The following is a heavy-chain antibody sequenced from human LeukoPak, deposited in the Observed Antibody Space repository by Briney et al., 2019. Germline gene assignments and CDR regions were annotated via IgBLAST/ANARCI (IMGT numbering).Heavy chain of an antibody. Sequence: GGSLRLSCAASGFTFSSYSMNWVRQAPGKGLEWVSYISSSSSTIYYADSVKGRFTISRDNAENSLYLQVNSLRAEDTAVYYCARVYSSSSGKNAFDIWGQGTMVTVSS. CDR2: ISSSSSTI. D-gene: IGHD6-6*01. CDR1: GFTFSSYS. V-gene: IGHV3-48*04. CDR3: ARVYSSSSGKNAFDI. J-gene: IGHJ3*02.